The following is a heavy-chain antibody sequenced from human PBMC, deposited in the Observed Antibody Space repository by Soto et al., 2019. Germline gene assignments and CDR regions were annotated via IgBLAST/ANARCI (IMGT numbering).Heavy chain of an antibody. J-gene: IGHJ4*02. CDR2: IIPIFGTA. Sequence: SVKVSFKAYGGPFSSYAISWVRQAPGQGLEWMGGIIPIFGTANYAQKFQGRVTITADESTSTAYMELSSLRSEDTAVYYCARAVARRAPDYWGQGTMVTVSS. V-gene: IGHV1-69*13. CDR3: ARAVARRAPDY. D-gene: IGHD6-19*01. CDR1: GGPFSSYA.